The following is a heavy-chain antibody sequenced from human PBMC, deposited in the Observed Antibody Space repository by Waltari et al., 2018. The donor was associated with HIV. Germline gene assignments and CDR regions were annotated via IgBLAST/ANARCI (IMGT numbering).Heavy chain of an antibody. V-gene: IGHV4-59*01. CDR2: IQYRGTT. J-gene: IGHJ4*02. D-gene: IGHD3-3*01. CDR3: AREVLIGVGVVIMDY. CDR1: GGSINNFY. Sequence: QVQLQESGPGLVKPSETLSLICTVSGGSINNFYWAWIRQPPGKGLEWIGYIQYRGTTNYNPSLNSRVTISADTSHNQFSLNLNSVTAADTAVYYCAREVLIGVGVVIMDYWGQGTLVTVSS.